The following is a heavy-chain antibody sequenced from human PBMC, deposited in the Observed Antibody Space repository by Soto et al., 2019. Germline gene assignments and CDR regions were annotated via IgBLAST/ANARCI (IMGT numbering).Heavy chain of an antibody. V-gene: IGHV1-2*02. CDR1: GYTFTGYY. D-gene: IGHD3-3*01. Sequence: ASVKVSCKASGYTFTGYYMHLVRQAPGQGNDWIGLINPNTSGTNYAQKFQGRVTMTRDTSISTAYMELSRLISDETAVYYCAREDFGDENNWFDPWGQGTLVTVSS. CDR2: INPNTSGT. CDR3: AREDFGDENNWFDP. J-gene: IGHJ5*02.